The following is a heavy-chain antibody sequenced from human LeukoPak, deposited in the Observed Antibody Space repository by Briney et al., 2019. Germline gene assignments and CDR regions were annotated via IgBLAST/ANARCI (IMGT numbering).Heavy chain of an antibody. D-gene: IGHD6-6*01. CDR3: ATTSSIAAPYYFDY. Sequence: GGSLRLSCAASGFTFSSYWMSWVRQAPGKGLEWVANIKQDGSEKYYVDSVKGRFTISRDNAKNSLYLQMNSLRAEDTAVYYCATTSSIAAPYYFDYWGQGTLVTVSS. J-gene: IGHJ4*02. CDR2: IKQDGSEK. V-gene: IGHV3-7*01. CDR1: GFTFSSYW.